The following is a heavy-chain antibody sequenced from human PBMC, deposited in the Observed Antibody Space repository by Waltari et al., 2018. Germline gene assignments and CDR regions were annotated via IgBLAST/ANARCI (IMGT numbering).Heavy chain of an antibody. J-gene: IGHJ6*03. CDR1: GVSIRRYC. CDR2: IYSSGST. V-gene: IGHV4-59*13. D-gene: IGHD2-2*01. CDR3: ARVPVPAALSGGDYYYYMDV. Sequence: QVQLQESDPGLVKPSETLSLTCTVSGVSIRRYCWSWIRQPPGKGLEWIGYIYSSGSTNYNPSLKSRVTISVDTSKNQFSLKLSSVTAADTAVYYCARVPVPAALSGGDYYYYMDVWGKGTTVTFSS.